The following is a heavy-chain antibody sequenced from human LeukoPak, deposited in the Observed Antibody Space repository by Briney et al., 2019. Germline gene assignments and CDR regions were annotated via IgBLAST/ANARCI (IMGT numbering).Heavy chain of an antibody. V-gene: IGHV3-23*01. D-gene: IGHD1-26*01. CDR1: GFTFYNSD. J-gene: IGHJ5*01. CDR2: ISGSGGST. CDR3: AKRVGKWELPKLGWFDS. Sequence: PGGSLRLSCAASGFTFYNSDINWVRQAPGKGLEWVSAISGSGGSTYYAASVKDRFTISRDNSKNTLYLQMNSLRAEDTAIYYCAKRVGKWELPKLGWFDSWGQGTLVTVSS.